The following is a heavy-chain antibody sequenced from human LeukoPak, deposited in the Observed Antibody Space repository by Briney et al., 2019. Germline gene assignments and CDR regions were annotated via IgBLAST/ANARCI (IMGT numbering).Heavy chain of an antibody. CDR1: GFTFSSYE. Sequence: GGSLRLSCAASGFTFSSYEMNWVRQAPGKGLEWVSYISSSGSTIYYADSVKGRFTISRDNAKNSLYLQMNSLRAEDTAVYYCAGDSRLWFGAPADYWGQGTLVTVSS. CDR3: AGDSRLWFGAPADY. CDR2: ISSSGSTI. J-gene: IGHJ4*02. V-gene: IGHV3-48*03. D-gene: IGHD3-10*01.